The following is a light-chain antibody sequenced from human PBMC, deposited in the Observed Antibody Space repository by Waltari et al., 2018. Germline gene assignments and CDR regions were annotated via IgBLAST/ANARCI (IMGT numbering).Light chain of an antibody. Sequence: DIQMTQSPSSLSASKGDRVTITSRASQGISSYLNWYQQKPGDAPKLLIYAVSHLESGVPSRFSGRGTGTEFTLTISSLQPEDSGTYYCQQSYSNVLYTFGQGTKLEIK. CDR3: QQSYSNVLYT. CDR2: AVS. V-gene: IGKV1-39*01. J-gene: IGKJ2*01. CDR1: QGISSY.